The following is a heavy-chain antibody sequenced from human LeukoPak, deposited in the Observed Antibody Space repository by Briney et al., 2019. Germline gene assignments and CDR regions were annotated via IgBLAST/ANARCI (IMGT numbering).Heavy chain of an antibody. CDR1: GYSISSGYY. D-gene: IGHD2-15*01. Sequence: PSETLSLTCAASGYSISSGYYWGWIRQPPGKGLEGIGSLYHSGSTFYNTSLKSRVTISVDTSKNQFSLKLSSVTAADTAVYYCASQPYCSGGSCYYYYYMDVWGKGTTVTVSS. CDR3: ASQPYCSGGSCYYYYYMDV. J-gene: IGHJ6*03. V-gene: IGHV4-38-2*01. CDR2: LYHSGST.